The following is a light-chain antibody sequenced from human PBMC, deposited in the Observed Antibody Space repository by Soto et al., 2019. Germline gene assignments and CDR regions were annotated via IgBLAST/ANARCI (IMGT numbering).Light chain of an antibody. CDR1: QSFTSNS. Sequence: EIVLTQSPGTLSLSPGERATLYCRASQSFTSNSVAWYQQKPGHAPRLLFSGASRRAAGVPARFSGSGSGTNFTLTISSLQSEDIAVYYCQQYDSSPRTYGQGTRVEIK. CDR3: QQYDSSPRT. CDR2: GAS. J-gene: IGKJ1*01. V-gene: IGKV3-20*01.